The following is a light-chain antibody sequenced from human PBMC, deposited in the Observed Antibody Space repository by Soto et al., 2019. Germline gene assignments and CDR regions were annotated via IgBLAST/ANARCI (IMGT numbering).Light chain of an antibody. J-gene: IGKJ1*01. CDR2: GAS. CDR3: QQYGSLSWT. Sequence: EIVMTQSPGTLSLSPGERATLSCRASQNVGSDYLAWYQQKPGQAPRILIFGASGRATGIPDRFSGSGSGTDFTLPISRLEPGGYAVYYCQQYGSLSWTFGQGTKVDIK. V-gene: IGKV3-20*01. CDR1: QNVGSDY.